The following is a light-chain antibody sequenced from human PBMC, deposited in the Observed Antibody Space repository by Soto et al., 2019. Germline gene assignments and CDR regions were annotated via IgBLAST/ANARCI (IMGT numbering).Light chain of an antibody. V-gene: IGKV3-20*01. CDR2: GAS. Sequence: EIVLTQSPGTLSLSPGERATLSCRASQSVSRSSLAWYQQKPGQAPRLLIYGASSRATGIPDRFSGSGSGTEFTLTISRLEPEDFAEYYCQQYGSSRTFGQGTKMEIK. CDR1: QSVSRSS. CDR3: QQYGSSRT. J-gene: IGKJ1*01.